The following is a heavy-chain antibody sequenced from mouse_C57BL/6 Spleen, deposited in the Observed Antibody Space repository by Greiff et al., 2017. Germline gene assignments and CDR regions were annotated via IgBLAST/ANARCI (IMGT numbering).Heavy chain of an antibody. J-gene: IGHJ3*01. CDR1: GFNIKDDY. D-gene: IGHD2-2*01. CDR3: SFSTVVTGGFAY. V-gene: IGHV14-4*01. Sequence: VQLQQSGAELVRPGASVKLSCTASGFNIKDDYMHWVKQRPEQGLEWIGWSDHENGDTEYASKFQGKATITADTSSNTAYLQLSSVTSEDTAVYYCSFSTVVTGGFAYWGQGTLVTVSA. CDR2: SDHENGDT.